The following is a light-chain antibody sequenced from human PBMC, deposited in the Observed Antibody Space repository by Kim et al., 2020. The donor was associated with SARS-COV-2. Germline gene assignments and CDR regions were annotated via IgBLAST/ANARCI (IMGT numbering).Light chain of an antibody. J-gene: IGKJ1*01. CDR3: QTYARAPDT. CDR1: QGISNY. Sequence: ASVGDRVTITCRASQGISNYLAWYQQKPGKVPKLLIYGASTLQSGVPSRFSGSGSGTDFTLTISSLQPEDVATYYCQTYARAPDTFGQGTKVDIK. CDR2: GAS. V-gene: IGKV1-27*01.